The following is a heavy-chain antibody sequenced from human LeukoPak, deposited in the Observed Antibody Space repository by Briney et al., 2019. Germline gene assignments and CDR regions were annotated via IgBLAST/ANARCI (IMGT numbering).Heavy chain of an antibody. CDR2: INHSGST. CDR1: GGSFIGYY. Sequence: SETLSLTCAVYGGSFIGYYWSGIRQPPGKGREWIGEINHSGSTNYNPSLKSRVTISVDTSKNQCSLKLSSVTAADTAVYYCARGRDYYASGSPFDYWGQGTLVTVSS. V-gene: IGHV4-34*01. J-gene: IGHJ4*02. CDR3: ARGRDYYASGSPFDY. D-gene: IGHD3-10*01.